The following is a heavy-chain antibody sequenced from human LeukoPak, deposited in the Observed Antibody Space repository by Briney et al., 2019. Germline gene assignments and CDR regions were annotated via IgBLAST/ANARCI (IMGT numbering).Heavy chain of an antibody. J-gene: IGHJ6*02. CDR2: MTPNSGNT. Sequence: GASVPVCCKGAGSTFTSYDFVGVGQATGSGLEMMEWMTPNSGNTGYAQKCQARVTMTRNTSISTAYMELRSLRSEDTAVYYCAIGTRYYYYGMEVWGQGTTVTVSS. V-gene: IGHV1-8*01. CDR3: AIGTRYYYYGMEV. CDR1: GSTFTSYD.